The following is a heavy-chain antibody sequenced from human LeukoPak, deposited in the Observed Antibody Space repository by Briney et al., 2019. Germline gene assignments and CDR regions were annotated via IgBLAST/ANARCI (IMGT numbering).Heavy chain of an antibody. Sequence: GGSLRLCCAASGFTFSSYSMNWVRQAPGKGLEWVSTISSSRSYIYYADSVKGRFTISRDNAKNSLYLQMNSLRAEDTAVYYCARDRGGSGTYFDYWGQGTLVTVSS. J-gene: IGHJ4*02. CDR2: ISSSRSYI. CDR3: ARDRGGSGTYFDY. D-gene: IGHD3-10*01. V-gene: IGHV3-21*01. CDR1: GFTFSSYS.